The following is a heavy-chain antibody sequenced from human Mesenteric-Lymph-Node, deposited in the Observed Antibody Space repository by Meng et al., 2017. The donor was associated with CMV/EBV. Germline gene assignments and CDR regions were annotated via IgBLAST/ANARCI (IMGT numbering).Heavy chain of an antibody. CDR2: IYYTGST. CDR1: GDSISSSY. V-gene: IGHV4-59*01. CDR3: AREDSRGINPPNYFDP. Sequence: SETLSLTCTVSGDSISSSYWSWIRQPPGKGLEWIGYIYYTGSTNYNPSLKSRVTISVDTSKNEFSLKVTSVTAADTAVYYCAREDSRGINPPNYFDPGGQGNLGTVSS. J-gene: IGHJ5*02. D-gene: IGHD3-10*01.